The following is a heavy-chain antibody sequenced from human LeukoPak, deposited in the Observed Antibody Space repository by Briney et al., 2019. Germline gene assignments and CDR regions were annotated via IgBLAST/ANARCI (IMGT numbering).Heavy chain of an antibody. CDR2: ISSASGSI. CDR1: GFTFSSYS. V-gene: IGHV3-48*01. D-gene: IGHD6-6*01. CDR3: ARAGSSSGY. J-gene: IGHJ4*02. Sequence: GGSLRLSCAASGFTFSSYSMNWVRQAPGKGLEWVSYISSASGSIYYADSVKGRFTISRDNAKNSLYLQMNSLRAEDTAVYYCARAGSSSGYWGQGTLVTVSS.